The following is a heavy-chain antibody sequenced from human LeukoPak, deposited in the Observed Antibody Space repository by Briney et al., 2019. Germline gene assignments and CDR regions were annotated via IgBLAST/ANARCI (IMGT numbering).Heavy chain of an antibody. CDR3: ARDPSWRRVREENYGMDV. CDR2: IYYSGST. D-gene: IGHD3-10*01. Sequence: KPSETLSLTCTVSGGSISSYYWSWIRQPPGKGLEWIGYIYYSGSTNYNPSLKSRVTISVDTSKNQFSLKLSSVTAADTAVYYCARDPSWRRVREENYGMDVWGQGTTVTVSS. CDR1: GGSISSYY. V-gene: IGHV4-59*01. J-gene: IGHJ6*02.